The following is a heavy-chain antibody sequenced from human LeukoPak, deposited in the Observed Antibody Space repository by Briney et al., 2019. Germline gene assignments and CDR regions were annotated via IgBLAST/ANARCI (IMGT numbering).Heavy chain of an antibody. CDR2: IIPIFGTA. D-gene: IGHD6-6*01. CDR3: AKGSSSSPHYYYYGMDV. V-gene: IGHV1-69*13. J-gene: IGHJ6*02. Sequence: SVKVSCKASGGTFSSYAISWVRQAPGQGLEWMGGIIPIFGTANYAQKFQGRVTITADESTSTAYMELNSLRAEDTAVYYCAKGSSSSPHYYYYGMDVWGQGTTVTVSS. CDR1: GGTFSSYA.